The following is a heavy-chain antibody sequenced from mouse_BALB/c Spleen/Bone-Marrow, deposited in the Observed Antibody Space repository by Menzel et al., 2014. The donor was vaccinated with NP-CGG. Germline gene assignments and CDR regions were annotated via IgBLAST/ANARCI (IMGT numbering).Heavy chain of an antibody. J-gene: IGHJ3*01. D-gene: IGHD1-1*01. V-gene: IGHV2-9-2*01. CDR1: GFSLTSYD. CDR3: VRGKNLYGTPLAY. CDR2: IWTGGGT. Sequence: VMLVESGPGLVAPSQSLSITCTVSGFSLTSYDMNWVRQPPGKGLEWLGVIWTGGGTDYNSAFMSRLSISKDNSKSQVFLKMNSLQTGDTAIYYCVRGKNLYGTPLAYWGQGTLVTVSA.